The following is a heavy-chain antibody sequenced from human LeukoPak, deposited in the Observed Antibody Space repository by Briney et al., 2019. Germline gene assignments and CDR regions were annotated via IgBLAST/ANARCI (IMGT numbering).Heavy chain of an antibody. D-gene: IGHD3-22*01. Sequence: GRSLRLSCAASGFTFSTYAMHWVRQAPGKGPEWVAVISFDGSTHYYADSVKGRFTISRDNSENTLYLQMNSLRAEDTAVYYCARDYQRRTDHYGKSGYSHWGQGTLVTVSS. J-gene: IGHJ4*02. CDR2: ISFDGSTH. CDR3: ARDYQRRTDHYGKSGYSH. V-gene: IGHV3-30*04. CDR1: GFTFSTYA.